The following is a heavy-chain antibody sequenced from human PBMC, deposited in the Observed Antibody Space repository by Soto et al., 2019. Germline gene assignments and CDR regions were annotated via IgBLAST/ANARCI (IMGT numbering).Heavy chain of an antibody. V-gene: IGHV4-34*01. Sequence: SETLSLTCAVYGGSFSGYYWSWIRQPPGKGLEWIGEINHSGSTNYNPSLKSRVTISVDTSKNQFSLKLSSVTAADTAVYYCARVPSIAASLGMDVWGQGTTVTVSS. D-gene: IGHD6-6*01. CDR1: GGSFSGYY. CDR2: INHSGST. J-gene: IGHJ6*02. CDR3: ARVPSIAASLGMDV.